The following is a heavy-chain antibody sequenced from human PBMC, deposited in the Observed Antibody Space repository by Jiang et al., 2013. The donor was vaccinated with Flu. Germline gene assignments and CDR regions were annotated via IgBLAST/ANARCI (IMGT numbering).Heavy chain of an antibody. Sequence: EVKKPGASVKVSCKASGYTFTGYYMHWVRQAPGQGLEWMGRINPNSGGTNYAQKFQGRVTMTRDTSISTAYMELSRLRSDDTAVYYCAILSHVEMATEGYFDYWGQGTLVTVSS. CDR1: GYTFTGYY. CDR2: INPNSGGT. J-gene: IGHJ4*02. CDR3: AILSHVEMATEGYFDY. V-gene: IGHV1-2*06. D-gene: IGHD5-24*01.